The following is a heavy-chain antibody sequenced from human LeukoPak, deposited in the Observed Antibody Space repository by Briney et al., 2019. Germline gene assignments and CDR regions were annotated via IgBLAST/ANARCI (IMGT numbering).Heavy chain of an antibody. J-gene: IGHJ4*02. CDR3: ARVTFGFGRVIVIPYFDY. CDR2: ISSSGSTI. D-gene: IGHD3-16*02. CDR1: GFTFSDYY. Sequence: PGGSLRLSCAASGFTFSDYYMSWIRQAPGKGLEWVSYISSSGSTIYYADSVKGRFTISRDNAKNSLYLQMNSLRAEDTAVYYCARVTFGFGRVIVIPYFDYWGQGTLVTVSS. V-gene: IGHV3-11*04.